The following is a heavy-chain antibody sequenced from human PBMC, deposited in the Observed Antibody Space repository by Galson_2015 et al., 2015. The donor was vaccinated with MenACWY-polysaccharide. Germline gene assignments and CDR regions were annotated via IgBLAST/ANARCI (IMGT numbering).Heavy chain of an antibody. CDR3: ASGYCGRTTCSPPMDC. D-gene: IGHD2-2*01. V-gene: IGHV3-30-3*01. Sequence: SLRLSCAASGVTFSTSAMHWVRQAPGKGLEWVAVISYDGTNKYYADFVKGRFTISRDNSKNTVYLQVNSLRAEDTAVYYCASGYCGRTTCSPPMDCWGLGALVTVSS. CDR1: GVTFSTSA. J-gene: IGHJ4*02. CDR2: ISYDGTNK.